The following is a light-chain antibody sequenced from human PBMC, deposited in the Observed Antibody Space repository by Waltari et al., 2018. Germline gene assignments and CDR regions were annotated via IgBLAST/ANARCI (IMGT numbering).Light chain of an antibody. J-gene: IGLJ2*01. CDR3: QAWDSNSVI. CDR2: QNI. Sequence: SYDLSQPPSVSVSPGQTTSIPCSGHSLGDKHVYWYHQKAGQSPILIIYQNIWRPSGISERFSGSNSGNTATLTIGGTQPMDEGDYYCQAWDSNSVIFGRGTKLTVL. CDR1: SLGDKH. V-gene: IGLV3-1*01.